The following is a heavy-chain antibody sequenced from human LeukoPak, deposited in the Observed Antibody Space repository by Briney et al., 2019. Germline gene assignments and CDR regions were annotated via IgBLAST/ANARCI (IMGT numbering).Heavy chain of an antibody. CDR2: IRYDGSNK. CDR3: AKQTRYDSPAGGRGFDY. D-gene: IGHD3-22*01. Sequence: GGSLRLSCAASGFTFSSYGMHWVRQAPGKGLEWVAFIRYDGSNKYYADSLKGRFTISRDNSNYTVFLQMTSLRIEDTAVYYCAKQTRYDSPAGGRGFDYWGQGALVTVSS. V-gene: IGHV3-30*02. CDR1: GFTFSSYG. J-gene: IGHJ4*02.